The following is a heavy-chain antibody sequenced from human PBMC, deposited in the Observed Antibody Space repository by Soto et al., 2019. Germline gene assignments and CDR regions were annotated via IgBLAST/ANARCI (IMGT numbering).Heavy chain of an antibody. D-gene: IGHD2-15*01. Sequence: PSETLSLTCTVSGGSIRNVYWSWIRQAPGKGLEWIGFIFHSGNAKYNPSLKSRDTISVDTSKNQYYLSLDSVTDADTAVYFCARAHAPTLPFDSWGQGTLVT. CDR2: IFHSGNA. CDR1: GGSIRNVY. J-gene: IGHJ4*01. V-gene: IGHV4-59*01. CDR3: ARAHAPTLPFDS.